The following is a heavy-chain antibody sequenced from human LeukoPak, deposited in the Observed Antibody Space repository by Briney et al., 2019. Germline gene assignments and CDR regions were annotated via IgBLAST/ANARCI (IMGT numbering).Heavy chain of an antibody. V-gene: IGHV3-23*01. CDR3: AKKAVTGGPPYYFDY. CDR1: GFTFSSYA. Sequence: GGSLRLSCAASGFTFSSYAMSWVRQASGKGLEWVSSISGSGGSTYYADSVKGRFTISRGNSKNTLYLQMNSLRAEDTAVYYCAKKAVTGGPPYYFDYWGQGTLVTVSS. CDR2: ISGSGGST. D-gene: IGHD6-19*01. J-gene: IGHJ4*02.